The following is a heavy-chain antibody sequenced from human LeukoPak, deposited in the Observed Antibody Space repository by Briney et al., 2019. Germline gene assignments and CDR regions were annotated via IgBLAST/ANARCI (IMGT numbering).Heavy chain of an antibody. V-gene: IGHV3-30*14. CDR1: GFTFSHYT. J-gene: IGHJ4*02. D-gene: IGHD1/OR15-1a*01. Sequence: PGGSLRLSCVASGFTFSHYTMLWVRQAPGKGLEWVAVIPYDESHKYYADSVEGRFTISRDNSKNTLYLQMNSLRVEDTAMYYCVRDNNGDYWGQGTLVTVSS. CDR3: VRDNNGDY. CDR2: IPYDESHK.